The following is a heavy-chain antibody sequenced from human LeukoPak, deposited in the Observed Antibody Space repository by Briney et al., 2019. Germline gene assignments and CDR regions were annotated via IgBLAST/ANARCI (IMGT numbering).Heavy chain of an antibody. CDR3: AKVIRGGYGMDV. D-gene: IGHD3-10*01. CDR1: GFTFSSFG. V-gene: IGHV3-48*02. J-gene: IGHJ6*02. CDR2: ISDNSSLT. Sequence: GGSLRLSCAASGFTFSSFGMNWVRQAPGKGLEWVSYISDNSSLTYYADSVKGRFTISRDNAKNSLSLQLNSLRDEDTAVYFCAKVIRGGYGMDVWGQGTTVTVSS.